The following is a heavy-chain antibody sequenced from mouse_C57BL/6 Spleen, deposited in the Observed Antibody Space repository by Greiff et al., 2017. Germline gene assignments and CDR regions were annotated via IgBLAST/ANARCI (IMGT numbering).Heavy chain of an antibody. CDR3: ARIYDGYYDYAMDY. Sequence: VQLQQSGPELVKPGASVKMSCKASGYTFTDYNMHWVKQSHGKSLEWIGYINPNNGGTSYNQKFKGKATLTVNKFSSTAYMELRSLTSEDSAVYYCARIYDGYYDYAMDYWGQGTSVTVSS. V-gene: IGHV1-22*01. CDR2: INPNNGGT. CDR1: GYTFTDYN. D-gene: IGHD2-3*01. J-gene: IGHJ4*01.